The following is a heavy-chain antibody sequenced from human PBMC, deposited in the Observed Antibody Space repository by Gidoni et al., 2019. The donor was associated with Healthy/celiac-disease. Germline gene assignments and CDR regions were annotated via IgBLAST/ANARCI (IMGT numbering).Heavy chain of an antibody. Sequence: QLQLQESGPGLVKPSQTLSLPCAASGGSISRGGYSWSGTRPPPGKGLEWIGYIYHSGGTYYNPSLKSRVTISVDRSKNQFSLKLSSVTAADTAVYYCARGYYDTKGPEHLDIWGQGTMVTVSS. CDR2: IYHSGGT. J-gene: IGHJ3*02. CDR1: GGSISRGGYS. V-gene: IGHV4-30-2*01. D-gene: IGHD3-9*01. CDR3: ARGYYDTKGPEHLDI.